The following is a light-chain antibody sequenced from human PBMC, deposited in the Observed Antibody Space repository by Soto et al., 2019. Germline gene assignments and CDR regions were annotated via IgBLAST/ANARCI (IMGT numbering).Light chain of an antibody. V-gene: IGKV1-5*03. Sequence: DIQMTQSPSTLSASVGDRVTITCRASQSISSWLAWYQQKPGKAPNLLIYKASSLESGVPSRFSGSGSGTECTSTISSLQPDDFATYYCQQYNSYPLTFGGGTKVEIK. CDR1: QSISSW. J-gene: IGKJ4*01. CDR3: QQYNSYPLT. CDR2: KAS.